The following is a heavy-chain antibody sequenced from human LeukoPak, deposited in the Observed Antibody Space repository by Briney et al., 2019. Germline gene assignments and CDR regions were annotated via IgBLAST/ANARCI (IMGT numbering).Heavy chain of an antibody. J-gene: IGHJ4*02. CDR2: INYSGST. Sequence: PSETLSLTCAVYGGSFYGGSFSGYYWSWIRQPPEKGLEWIGEINYSGSTNYNPSFKSRVTISVDRSKNQFSLKLSSVTAADTAVYYCARGDPYGDYELDYWGQGTLVTVSS. CDR3: ARGDPYGDYELDY. CDR1: GGSFSGYY. V-gene: IGHV4-34*01. D-gene: IGHD4-17*01.